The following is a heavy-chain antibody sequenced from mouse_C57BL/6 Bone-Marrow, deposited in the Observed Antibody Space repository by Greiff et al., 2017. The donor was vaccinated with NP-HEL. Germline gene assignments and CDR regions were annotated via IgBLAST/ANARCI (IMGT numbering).Heavy chain of an antibody. CDR3: TTAPYYYGSSSYYFDY. Sequence: VQLQQSGAELVRPGASVKLSCTASGFNIKDDYMHWVKQRPEQGLEWIGWLDPENGDTEYASKFQGQATITAETYSNTAYLQLSSLTSEDTAVYYCTTAPYYYGSSSYYFDYWGQGTTLTVSS. D-gene: IGHD1-1*01. CDR1: GFNIKDDY. V-gene: IGHV14-4*01. CDR2: LDPENGDT. J-gene: IGHJ2*01.